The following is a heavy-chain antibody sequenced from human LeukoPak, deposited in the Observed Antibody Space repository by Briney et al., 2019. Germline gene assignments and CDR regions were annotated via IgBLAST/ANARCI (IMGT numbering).Heavy chain of an antibody. D-gene: IGHD5-18*01. J-gene: IGHJ3*02. Sequence: PGGSLRLSCAASGFTFSSYGMHWVRRAPGKGLEWVAVIWYDGRNKYYADSVKGRFTISRDNSNNTLYLQMNSLRAEDTAAYYCARDRLVSVGPRASIQKGAFDIWGQGSMVTVS. V-gene: IGHV3-33*01. CDR3: ARDRLVSVGPRASIQKGAFDI. CDR1: GFTFSSYG. CDR2: IWYDGRNK.